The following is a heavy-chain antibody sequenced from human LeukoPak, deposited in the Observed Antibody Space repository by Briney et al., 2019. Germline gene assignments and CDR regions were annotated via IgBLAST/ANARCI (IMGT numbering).Heavy chain of an antibody. J-gene: IGHJ6*02. CDR1: GFTFSSYG. V-gene: IGHV3-30*18. CDR3: AKDLEGLVATYNYYYYGMDV. CDR2: ISYDGSNK. D-gene: IGHD5-12*01. Sequence: GGSLRLSCAASGFTFSSYGMHWVRQAPGKGLEWVAVISYDGSNKYYADSVKGRFTISRDNSKNTLYLQMNSLRAEDTAVYYCAKDLEGLVATYNYYYYGMDVWGPGTTVTVSS.